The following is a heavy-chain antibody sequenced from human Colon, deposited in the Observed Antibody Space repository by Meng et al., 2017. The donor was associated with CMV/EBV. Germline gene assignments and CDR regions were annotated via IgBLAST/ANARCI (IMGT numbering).Heavy chain of an antibody. CDR2: IYWDDDK. CDR3: AHRFLRDSSSSLHFDS. D-gene: IGHD6-6*01. J-gene: IGHJ4*02. V-gene: IGHV2-5*02. CDR1: VFSLSTNGVT. Sequence: KGWAPMLVQPTHTPTLTCTFSVFSLSTNGVTVGWIRQPPGKALEWLALIYWDDDKRYSPSLKSRLTITKDTSKNQVVLTMINMDPVDTATYYCAHRFLRDSSSSLHFDSWGQGTLVTVSS.